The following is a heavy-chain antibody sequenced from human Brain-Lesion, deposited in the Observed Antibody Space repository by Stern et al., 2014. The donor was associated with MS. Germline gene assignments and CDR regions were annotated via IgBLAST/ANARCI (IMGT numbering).Heavy chain of an antibody. CDR2: IFTSASP. CDR3: ARGRVVPGFQYYATDV. CDR1: GGSISSGGYY. J-gene: IGHJ6*02. D-gene: IGHD2-2*01. V-gene: IGHV4-61*02. Sequence: VQLVESGPGLVKPSQTLSLSCTVSGGSISSGGYYWSWIRQPAGQGLEWIGRIFTSASPESTPPLKSRAPIPKDTPKNQFPLRLNPMTAADTAVYYCARGRVVPGFQYYATDVWGQGTTVIVSS.